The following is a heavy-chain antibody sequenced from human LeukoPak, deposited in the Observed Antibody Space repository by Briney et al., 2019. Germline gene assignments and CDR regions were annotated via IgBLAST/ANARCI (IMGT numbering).Heavy chain of an antibody. CDR1: GGSISSGDYY. V-gene: IGHV4-30-4*01. J-gene: IGHJ4*02. Sequence: SETLSLTCTVSGGSISSGDYYWSWIRQPPGKGLEGIGYIYYSGSTYYNPSLKSRVTISVDTSKNQFSLKLSSVTAADTAVYYCARVDSSGYYYRREFRYWGQGTLVTVSS. CDR3: ARVDSSGYYYRREFRY. D-gene: IGHD3-22*01. CDR2: IYYSGST.